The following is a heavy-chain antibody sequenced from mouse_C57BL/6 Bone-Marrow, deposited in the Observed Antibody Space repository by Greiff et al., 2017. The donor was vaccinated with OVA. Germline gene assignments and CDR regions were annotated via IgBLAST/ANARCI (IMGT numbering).Heavy chain of an antibody. J-gene: IGHJ3*01. D-gene: IGHD1-1*01. CDR2: IDPNSGGT. CDR1: GYTFTSYW. V-gene: IGHV1-72*01. Sequence: VKLQQPGAELVKPGASVKLSCKASGYTFTSYWMHWVKQRPGRGLEWIGRIDPNSGGTKYNEKFKSKATLTVDKPSSTAYMQLSSLTSEDSAVYYCAREVLRYFAYWGQGTLVTVSA. CDR3: AREVLRYFAY.